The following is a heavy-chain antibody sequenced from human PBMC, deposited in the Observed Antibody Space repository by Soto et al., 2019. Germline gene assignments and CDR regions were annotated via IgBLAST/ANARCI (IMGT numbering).Heavy chain of an antibody. J-gene: IGHJ4*02. CDR2: IYYSGST. CDR1: GGSISSGGYY. Sequence: QVQLQESGPGLVKPSQTLSLTCTVSGGSISSGGYYWSWIRQHPGKGLEWIGYIYYSGSTYYNPSLRSRVTISVDTSKTQFSLKLSSVTAADTAVYYCSVWFGELLSFDYWGQGTLVTVSS. CDR3: SVWFGELLSFDY. D-gene: IGHD3-10*01. V-gene: IGHV4-31*03.